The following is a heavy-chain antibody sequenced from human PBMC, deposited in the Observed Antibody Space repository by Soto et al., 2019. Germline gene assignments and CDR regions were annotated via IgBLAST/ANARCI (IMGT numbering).Heavy chain of an antibody. CDR1: GFDFSDYT. CDR2: ITKNGRSV. V-gene: IGHV3-48*01. CDR3: ARDWSYSFDF. J-gene: IGHJ4*02. Sequence: GSLRLSCAASGFDFSDYTMNWVRQAPGKGLEWVSYITKNGRSVYYADSVKGRFTISRDNAKNSLYLQMNSLRAEDTALYYCARDWSYSFDFWGRGTLVTVSS. D-gene: IGHD1-26*01.